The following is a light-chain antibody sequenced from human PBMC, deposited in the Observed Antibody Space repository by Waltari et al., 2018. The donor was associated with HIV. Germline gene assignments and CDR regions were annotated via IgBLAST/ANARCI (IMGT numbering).Light chain of an antibody. Sequence: QSALPQPPSVSGAPGQRVTISCTGPSSNIGTGSDVHWYQQLPGTAPKLLIYANTNRPSGVPDRFSGSKSGTSASLAITGLQAEDEADYYCQSYDSRLSGSVFGGGTKLTVL. J-gene: IGLJ3*02. CDR3: QSYDSRLSGSV. CDR2: ANT. CDR1: SSNIGTGSD. V-gene: IGLV1-40*01.